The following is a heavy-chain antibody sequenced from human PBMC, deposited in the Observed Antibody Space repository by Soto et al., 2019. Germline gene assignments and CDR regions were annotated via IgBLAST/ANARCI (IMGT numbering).Heavy chain of an antibody. CDR1: GGSISSYY. CDR3: ARTQCSSTRCYVGSWDY. CDR2: IYYSGST. Sequence: SETLSLTCTVSGGSISSYYWSWIRQPLGKGLEWIGYIYYSGSTNYNPSLKSRVTISVDTSKNQFSLKLSRLRSDDTAVYYCARTQCSSTRCYVGSWDYWGQGTLVTVSS. D-gene: IGHD2-2*01. J-gene: IGHJ4*02. V-gene: IGHV4-59*01.